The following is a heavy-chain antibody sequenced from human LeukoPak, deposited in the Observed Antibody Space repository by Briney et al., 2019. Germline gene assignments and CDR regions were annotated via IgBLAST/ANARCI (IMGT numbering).Heavy chain of an antibody. D-gene: IGHD4-11*01. CDR2: IDARSGIT. V-gene: IGHV3-48*04. CDR1: GFTFTIFG. CDR3: ARDYPGPTGYGMDV. Sequence: GGSLRLSCAASGFTFTIFGLNWVRQAPGKVPEWVSYIDARSGITYYADSVKGRFTISRDNAKNSLYLQMNSLRVEDTAVYYCARDYPGPTGYGMDVWGQGTTVTVSS. J-gene: IGHJ6*02.